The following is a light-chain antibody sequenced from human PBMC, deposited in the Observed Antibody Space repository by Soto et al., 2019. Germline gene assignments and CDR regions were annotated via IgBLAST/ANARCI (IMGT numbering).Light chain of an antibody. V-gene: IGKV3-20*01. CDR2: GAS. J-gene: IGKJ1*01. CDR1: QSVSSSS. Sequence: EIVLTQYTGTLSLSPGERATLSCRASQSVSSSSLAWYQQKRGQAPRLLIHGASSRATGIPDRFSGSGSGTDFTLTISRLEPEDFAVYYCQQYGSSPRTFGQRTKVDIK. CDR3: QQYGSSPRT.